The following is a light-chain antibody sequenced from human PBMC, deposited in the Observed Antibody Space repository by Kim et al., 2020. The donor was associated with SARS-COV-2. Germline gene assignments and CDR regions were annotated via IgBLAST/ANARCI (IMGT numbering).Light chain of an antibody. J-gene: IGKJ2*01. V-gene: IGKV3-15*01. CDR1: QSVRSN. Sequence: SLSPGERATLSCRASQSVRSNLAWYQQKPGQAPKLLIYDASTRATGIPARFSGSGSGTEYTLTISSLQSEDLALYYCQQYNYWPRTFGQGTKLEI. CDR3: QQYNYWPRT. CDR2: DAS.